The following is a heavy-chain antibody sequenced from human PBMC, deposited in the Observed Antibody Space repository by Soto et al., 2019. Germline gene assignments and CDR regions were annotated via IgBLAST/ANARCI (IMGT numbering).Heavy chain of an antibody. CDR1: GYTFTSNG. Sequence: VKVSCKTSGYTFTSNGISWVRQAPGQGLEWMGWISAYNGNTNYAQKVQGRVTMTTGTSTTTAYMELRSLRSDDTAVYYCARDRVAAAGPFDYWGQGTLVTVSS. V-gene: IGHV1-18*01. D-gene: IGHD6-13*01. CDR2: ISAYNGNT. CDR3: ARDRVAAAGPFDY. J-gene: IGHJ4*02.